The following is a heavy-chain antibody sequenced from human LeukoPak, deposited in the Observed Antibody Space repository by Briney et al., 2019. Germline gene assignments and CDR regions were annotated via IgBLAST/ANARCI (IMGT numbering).Heavy chain of an antibody. J-gene: IGHJ4*02. CDR3: ARGGLRYFDWLRFDY. CDR2: IYSGGST. D-gene: IGHD3-9*01. V-gene: IGHV3-53*01. CDR1: GFTLSSNY. Sequence: GGSLRLSCAASGFTLSSNYMSWVRQAPGKGLEWVSVIYSGGSTYYADSVKGRFTISRDNSKNTLYLQMNSLRAEDTAVYYCARGGLRYFDWLRFDYWGQGTLVTVSS.